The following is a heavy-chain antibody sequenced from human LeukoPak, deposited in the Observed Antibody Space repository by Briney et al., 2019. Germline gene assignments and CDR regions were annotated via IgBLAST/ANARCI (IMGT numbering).Heavy chain of an antibody. V-gene: IGHV3-66*01. CDR2: IYSGGST. D-gene: IGHD6-13*01. CDR1: GFAVSSNY. CDR3: ARVRGGSSSWYVYYGMDV. J-gene: IGHJ6*02. Sequence: GGSLRLSCAASGFAVSSNYMSWVRQAPGKGLEWVSVIYSGGSTYYADSVKGRFTISRDNSKNTLYLQMNSLRAEGTAVYYCARVRGGSSSWYVYYGMDVWGQGTTVTVSS.